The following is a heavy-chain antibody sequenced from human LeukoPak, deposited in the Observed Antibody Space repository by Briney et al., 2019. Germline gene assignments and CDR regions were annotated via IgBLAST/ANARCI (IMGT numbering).Heavy chain of an antibody. CDR2: INQGGSEK. V-gene: IGHV3-7*05. CDR3: VRDGSGYDY. Sequence: GGPLRLSCAASRFTFSNYWMSWVRQPPGKGLEWVANINQGGSEKYYLSSVKGRFTISRDNAKNSLYLQMNSLRADDTAIYYCVRDGSGYDYWGQGTLVTVS. J-gene: IGHJ4*02. CDR1: RFTFSNYW. D-gene: IGHD6-19*01.